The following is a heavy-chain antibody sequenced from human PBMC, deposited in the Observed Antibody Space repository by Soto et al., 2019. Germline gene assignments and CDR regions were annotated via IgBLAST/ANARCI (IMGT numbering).Heavy chain of an antibody. D-gene: IGHD3-3*01. CDR2: INHSGST. J-gene: IGHJ4*02. CDR3: ASRQGYDFWSGYYTGIGPFDY. V-gene: IGHV4-34*01. Sequence: SETLSLTCAVYGGSFRGYYWSWIRQPPGKGLEWIGEINHSGSTNYNPSLKSRVTISVDTSKNQFSLKLSSVTAADTAVYYCASRQGYDFWSGYYTGIGPFDYWGQGTLVTVSS. CDR1: GGSFRGYY.